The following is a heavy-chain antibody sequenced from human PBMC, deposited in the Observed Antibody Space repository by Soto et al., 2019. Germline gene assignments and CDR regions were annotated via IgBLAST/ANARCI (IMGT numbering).Heavy chain of an antibody. V-gene: IGHV3-7*01. D-gene: IGHD3-10*01. CDR3: AKVLLWFGEQFDY. J-gene: IGHJ4*02. Sequence: EVQLVESGGGLVQPGGSLRLSCAASGFTFSSYWMSWVRQAPGKGLEWVASIKQDGSEKYYVDSVKGRFTISRDNAKNSLYLQMNSLRAEDTAVYYCAKVLLWFGEQFDYWGQGTLVTVSS. CDR1: GFTFSSYW. CDR2: IKQDGSEK.